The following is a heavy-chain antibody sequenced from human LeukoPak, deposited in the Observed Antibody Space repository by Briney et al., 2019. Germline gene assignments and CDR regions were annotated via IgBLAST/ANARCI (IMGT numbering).Heavy chain of an antibody. CDR1: GFTFNTYA. V-gene: IGHV3-13*01. CDR3: ARGLHSSDSSVCYLDWFFDL. D-gene: IGHD3-22*01. CDR2: IGPAGDT. J-gene: IGHJ2*01. Sequence: PGGSLRLSCAASGFTFNTYAMHWVRQSKERVLEWLSGIGPAGDTFYPGSLKGRFTISTDNAKKFLYLKMNSMRAVDTAVYFCARGLHSSDSSVCYLDWFFDLWGRGTLVTVSS.